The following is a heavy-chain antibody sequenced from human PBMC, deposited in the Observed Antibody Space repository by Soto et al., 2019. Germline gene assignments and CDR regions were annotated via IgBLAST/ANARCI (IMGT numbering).Heavy chain of an antibody. CDR1: GFTFTNYD. V-gene: IGHV3-30*09. J-gene: IGHJ4*02. CDR2: ISYDGANT. Sequence: QVQLVESGGGVVPPGRSLRLSCATSGFTFTNYDVHWVRQAPGKGLEWLTLISYDGANTQYADSVKGRFAVSRDNSDNTVFLQMNSLTTEDTAIYYCARDRDSSGLSHLDSWGQGTLVTVSS. D-gene: IGHD3-22*01. CDR3: ARDRDSSGLSHLDS.